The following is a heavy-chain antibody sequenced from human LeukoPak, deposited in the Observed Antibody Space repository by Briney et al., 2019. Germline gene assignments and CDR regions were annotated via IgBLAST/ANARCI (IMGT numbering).Heavy chain of an antibody. CDR2: INHSGST. CDR1: GGSISSYY. Sequence: PSETLSLTCTVSGGSISSYYWSWIRQPPGKGLEWIGEINHSGSTNYNPSLKSRVTISVDTSKNQFSLKLSSVTAANTAVYYCARAEQQLVPFDPWGQGTLVTVSS. D-gene: IGHD6-13*01. J-gene: IGHJ5*02. CDR3: ARAEQQLVPFDP. V-gene: IGHV4-34*01.